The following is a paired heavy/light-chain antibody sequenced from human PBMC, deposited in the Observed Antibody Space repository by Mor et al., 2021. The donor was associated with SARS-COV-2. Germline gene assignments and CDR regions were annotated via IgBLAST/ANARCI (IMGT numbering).Heavy chain of an antibody. J-gene: IGHJ3*02. CDR3: ATVSAYQGSRTASAFDI. CDR2: VDPEDGET. CDR1: GYTFTDYY. D-gene: IGHD1-26*01. Sequence: EVQLVQSGAEVKKPGATVKISCKVSGYTFTDYYMHWVQQAPGKGLEWMGLVDPEDGETIYAEKFQGRVTITADTSTDTAYMELSSLRSEDTAVYYCATVSAYQGSRTASAFDIWGQGTMVTVSS. V-gene: IGHV1-69-2*01.
Light chain of an antibody. CDR1: QSVSSSY. CDR2: GAS. J-gene: IGKJ1*01. V-gene: IGKV3-20*01. Sequence: EIVLTQSPGTLSLSPGERATLSCRASQSVSSSYLAWYQQKPGQAPRLLIYGASSRATGIPDRFSGSGSGTDFTLTISRLEPEDFAVYYCQQYGSSPESTFGQGTKVEIK. CDR3: QQYGSSPEST.